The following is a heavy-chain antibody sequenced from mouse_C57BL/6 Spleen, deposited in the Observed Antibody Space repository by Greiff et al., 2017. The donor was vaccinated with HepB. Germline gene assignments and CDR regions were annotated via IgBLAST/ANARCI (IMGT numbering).Heavy chain of an antibody. J-gene: IGHJ2*01. CDR1: GYTFTSYW. CDR2: IHPNSGST. Sequence: QVQLQQPGAELVKPGASVKLSCKASGYTFTSYWMHWVKQRPGQGLEWIGMIHPNSGSTNYNEKFKSKATLTVDKSSSTAYMQLSSLTSEDSAVYYCAREGGKTPDGDYFDYWGQGTTLTVSS. V-gene: IGHV1-64*01. CDR3: AREGGKTPDGDYFDY.